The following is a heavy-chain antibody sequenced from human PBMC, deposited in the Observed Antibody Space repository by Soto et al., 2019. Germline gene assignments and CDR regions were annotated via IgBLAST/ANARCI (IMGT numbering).Heavy chain of an antibody. J-gene: IGHJ4*02. CDR2: INPSGGST. CDR3: ASSSTAMAPFDY. V-gene: IGHV1-46*01. Sequence: QVQLVQSGAEVKKPGASVKVSCKASGYTFTSYYMHWVRQAPGQGLEWMGIINPSGGSTSYAQKFQGRVTMTRDTSTSTVYMELSSLRSEDTAVYYCASSSTAMAPFDYWGQGTLVTVSS. D-gene: IGHD5-18*01. CDR1: GYTFTSYY.